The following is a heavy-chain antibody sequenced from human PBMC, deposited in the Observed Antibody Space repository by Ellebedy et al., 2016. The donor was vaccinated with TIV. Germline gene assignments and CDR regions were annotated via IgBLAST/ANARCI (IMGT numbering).Heavy chain of an antibody. Sequence: SVKVSCXASGGTFSSYAISWVRQAPGQGLEWMGGIIPIFGTANYAQKFQGRVTITADESTSTAYMELSSLRSEDTAVYYCASRGGDRNWFDPWGQGTLVTVSS. CDR1: GGTFSSYA. CDR2: IIPIFGTA. V-gene: IGHV1-69*13. J-gene: IGHJ5*02. D-gene: IGHD3-10*01. CDR3: ASRGGDRNWFDP.